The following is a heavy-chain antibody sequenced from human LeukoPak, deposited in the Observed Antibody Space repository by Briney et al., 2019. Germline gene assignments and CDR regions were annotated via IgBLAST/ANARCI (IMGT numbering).Heavy chain of an antibody. CDR1: GGSISSTTYF. Sequence: SETLSLTCTVSGGSISSTTYFWGWIRQSPGKGLEWIGSIYFNGNTYYNPSLNSRVTISVDTSKNQFSLKLSSVTAADTAVYYCARRAGAYSHPYDYWGQGTLVTVSS. CDR3: ARRAGAYSHPYDY. V-gene: IGHV4-39*07. CDR2: IYFNGNT. J-gene: IGHJ4*02. D-gene: IGHD4/OR15-4a*01.